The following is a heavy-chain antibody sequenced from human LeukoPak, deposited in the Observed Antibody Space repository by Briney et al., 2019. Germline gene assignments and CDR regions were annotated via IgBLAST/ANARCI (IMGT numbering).Heavy chain of an antibody. CDR1: GFTFSNYG. D-gene: IGHD4-17*01. CDR2: ISSSSSTI. Sequence: GGCLRLSCAASGFTFSNYGINWVRQAPGKGREWVSYISSSSSTIHYADSAQGRFTISRDNAKNSLYLQMNSLRAEDTAVYFCARVRGDYLAFDIWGQGTMVIVSS. J-gene: IGHJ3*02. CDR3: ARVRGDYLAFDI. V-gene: IGHV3-48*01.